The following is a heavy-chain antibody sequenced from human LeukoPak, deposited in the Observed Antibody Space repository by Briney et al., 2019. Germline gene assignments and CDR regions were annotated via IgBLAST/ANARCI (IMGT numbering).Heavy chain of an antibody. Sequence: SETLSLTCAVSGGSISSGGYSWSWIRQPPGKGLEWIGYIYHSGSTYYNPSLKSRVTISVDRSKNQFSLKLSSVTAADTAVYYCASMRGSSGFFDYWGQGTLVTVSS. CDR3: ASMRGSSGFFDY. CDR2: IYHSGST. V-gene: IGHV4-30-2*02. CDR1: GGSISSGGYS. D-gene: IGHD6-19*01. J-gene: IGHJ4*02.